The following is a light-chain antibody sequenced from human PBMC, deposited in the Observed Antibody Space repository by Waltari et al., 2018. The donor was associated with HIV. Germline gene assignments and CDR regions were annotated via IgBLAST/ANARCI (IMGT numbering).Light chain of an antibody. CDR2: KAS. CDR3: QQYNSYWT. V-gene: IGKV1-5*03. Sequence: DIQMTQSPSTLFASVGDRVTITCRASQSIGSWLAWYQQKPGKAPKLLIYKASSLQSGVPSRFSGSGSGTEFTLTISSLQPDDFATYYCQQYNSYWTFGQGTKVEIK. J-gene: IGKJ1*01. CDR1: QSIGSW.